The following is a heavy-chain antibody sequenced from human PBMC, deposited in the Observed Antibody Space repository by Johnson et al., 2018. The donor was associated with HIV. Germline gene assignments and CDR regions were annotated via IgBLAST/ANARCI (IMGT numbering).Heavy chain of an antibody. CDR1: GFTFSSYG. D-gene: IGHD3-16*02. CDR3: ARPPAYLYKAAFSI. CDR2: IWYDGSNK. V-gene: IGHV3-33*01. Sequence: QVQLVESGGGVVQPGRSLRLSCAASGFTFSSYGMHWVRQAPGKGLEWVAVIWYDGSNKYYADSVKGRFTISRDNAKNSLFLQMDSLRAKDTAVYFCARPPAYLYKAAFSIWGQGTMVTVSS. J-gene: IGHJ3*02.